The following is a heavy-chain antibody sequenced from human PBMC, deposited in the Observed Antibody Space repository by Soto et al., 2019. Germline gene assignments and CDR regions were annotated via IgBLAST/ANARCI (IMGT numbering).Heavy chain of an antibody. CDR2: IWHDGNNK. J-gene: IGHJ6*04. CDR3: ASDLVGASDSYGLDV. Sequence: GGSLRLSCAASCFTFSNYGMHWVRQAPGKGLEWVAIIWHDGNNKYYADSVRGRFIISRDNSKNRLYLQMNSLRAEDTAVYYCASDLVGASDSYGLDVWGKGTPVTVYS. D-gene: IGHD1-26*01. V-gene: IGHV3-33*01. CDR1: CFTFSNYG.